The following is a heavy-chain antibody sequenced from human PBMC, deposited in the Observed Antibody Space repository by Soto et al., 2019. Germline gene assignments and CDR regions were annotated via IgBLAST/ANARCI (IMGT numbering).Heavy chain of an antibody. CDR2: ISYDGSNK. J-gene: IGHJ4*02. D-gene: IGHD3-10*01. Sequence: GGSLRLSCAASGFTFSSYGMHWVRQAPGKGLEWVAVISYDGSNKYYADSVKGRFTISRDNSKNTLYLQMNSLRAEDTAVYYCAKGRALWFGELFDYWGQGTLVTVSS. CDR3: AKGRALWFGELFDY. V-gene: IGHV3-30*18. CDR1: GFTFSSYG.